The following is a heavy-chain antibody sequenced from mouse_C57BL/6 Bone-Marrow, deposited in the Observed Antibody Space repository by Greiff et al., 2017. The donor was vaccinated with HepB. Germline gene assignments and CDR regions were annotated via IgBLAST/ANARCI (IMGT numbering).Heavy chain of an antibody. D-gene: IGHD1-1*01. CDR2: IDPNSGGT. J-gene: IGHJ3*01. Sequence: VQLQQPGAELVKPGASVKLSCKASGYTFTSYWMHWVKQRPGRGLEWIGRIDPNSGGTKYNEKFKSKATLTVDKPSSTAYMQLSSLTSEDYAFYYCARGVLRSKAWFAYWGQGTLVTVSA. V-gene: IGHV1-72*01. CDR1: GYTFTSYW. CDR3: ARGVLRSKAWFAY.